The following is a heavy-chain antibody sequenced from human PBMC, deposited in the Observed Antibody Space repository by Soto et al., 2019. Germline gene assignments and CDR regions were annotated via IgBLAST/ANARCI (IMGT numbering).Heavy chain of an antibody. CDR2: ISYDGSNK. V-gene: IGHV3-30*18. CDR1: GFTFSSYG. Sequence: GGSLRLSCAASGFTFSSYGMHWVRQAPGKGLEWVAVISYDGSNKYYADSVKGRFTISRDNSKNTQYLQMNSLRAEDTAVYYCAKLTTVTTADDAFDIWGQGTMVTVSS. J-gene: IGHJ3*02. D-gene: IGHD4-17*01. CDR3: AKLTTVTTADDAFDI.